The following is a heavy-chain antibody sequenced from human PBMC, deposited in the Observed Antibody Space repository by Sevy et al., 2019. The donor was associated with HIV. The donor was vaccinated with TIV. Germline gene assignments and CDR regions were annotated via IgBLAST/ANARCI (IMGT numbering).Heavy chain of an antibody. D-gene: IGHD3-10*01. CDR2: ISYDGSNK. V-gene: IGHV3-30-3*01. CDR3: ARSGGGSGTYYFDY. CDR1: GFTFSSYA. Sequence: GESLKISCAASGFTFSSYAMHWVRQAPGKGLEWVAVISYDGSNKYYADSVKGRFTISRDNSKNTLYLQMNSLRAEDTAVYYCARSGGGSGTYYFDYWGQGTLVTVSS. J-gene: IGHJ4*02.